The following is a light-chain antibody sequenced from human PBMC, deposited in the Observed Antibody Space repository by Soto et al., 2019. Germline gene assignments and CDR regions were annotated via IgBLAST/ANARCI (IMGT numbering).Light chain of an antibody. J-gene: IGKJ1*01. CDR1: QSVSSSY. Sequence: EIVLTQSPGTLSLSPGERATLSCRASQSVSSSYLAWYQQKPGQAPRLLIYGASSRATGIPDRFSGSGSGTDFTLTISRLEPEDFEVYYFQQYGTFGQGTKVEIK. V-gene: IGKV3-20*01. CDR3: QQYGT. CDR2: GAS.